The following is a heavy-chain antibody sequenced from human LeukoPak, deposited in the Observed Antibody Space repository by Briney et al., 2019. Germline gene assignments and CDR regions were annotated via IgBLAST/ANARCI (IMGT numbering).Heavy chain of an antibody. J-gene: IGHJ4*02. CDR2: ISSSGSTI. V-gene: IGHV3-11*01. D-gene: IGHD3-22*01. CDR3: AREAYDSSGAHLDY. CDR1: GFTFSDYY. Sequence: GGSLRLSCAASGFTFSDYYMSWIRQAPGKGLEWVSYISSSGSTIYYADSVKGRFTISRDNTKNSLYLQMNSLRAEDTAVYYCAREAYDSSGAHLDYWGQGTLVTVSS.